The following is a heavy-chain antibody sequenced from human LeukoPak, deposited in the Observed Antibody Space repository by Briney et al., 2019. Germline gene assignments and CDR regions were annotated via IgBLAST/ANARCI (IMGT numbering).Heavy chain of an antibody. CDR1: GYTFTSYG. V-gene: IGHV1-18*01. J-gene: IGHJ6*03. D-gene: IGHD5-18*01. CDR2: ISAYNGNT. CDR3: ARGSWLRSYYYYYMDV. Sequence: ASVKVSCKASGYTFTSYGISWVRQAPGQGLEWMGWISAYNGNTNYAQKLQGRVTMTTDTSTSTAYMELRSLRSDDAAVYYCARGSWLRSYYYYYMDVWGKGTTVTVSS.